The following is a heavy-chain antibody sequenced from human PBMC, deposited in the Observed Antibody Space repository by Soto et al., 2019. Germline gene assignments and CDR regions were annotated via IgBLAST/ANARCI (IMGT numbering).Heavy chain of an antibody. J-gene: IGHJ4*02. CDR3: ARVRLGELSLEY. CDR2: VGSSGTTI. D-gene: IGHD3-16*02. V-gene: IGHV3-48*02. Sequence: PGGSLRLSCTTSGFSFSTYSMSWVRQAPGKGLEGVSHVGSSGTTIYHADSVKGRFTVSRDNAKNSLYLQMSSLRDEDTAVYHCARVRLGELSLEYWGQGTLVTVSS. CDR1: GFSFSTYS.